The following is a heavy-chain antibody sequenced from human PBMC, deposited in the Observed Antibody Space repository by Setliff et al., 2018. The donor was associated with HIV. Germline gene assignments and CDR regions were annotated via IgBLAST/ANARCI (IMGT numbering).Heavy chain of an antibody. CDR2: IDYSGST. CDR3: ARDGIYDYSNYVDAFDI. J-gene: IGHJ3*02. CDR1: GGSISEYY. V-gene: IGHV4-59*12. Sequence: PSETLSLTCTVSGGSISEYYWSWIRQPPGKGLEWIGYIDYSGSTYYNPSLKSRVTISVDTSKNQFSLRLNSVTAADTAVYYCARDGIYDYSNYVDAFDIWGQGTMVTVSS. D-gene: IGHD4-4*01.